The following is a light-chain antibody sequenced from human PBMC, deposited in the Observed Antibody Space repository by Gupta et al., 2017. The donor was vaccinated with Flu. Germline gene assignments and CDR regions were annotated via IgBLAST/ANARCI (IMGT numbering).Light chain of an antibody. J-gene: IGKJ3*01. V-gene: IGKV4-1*01. CDR2: WAS. Sequence: DIVMTQSPDSLALSLGERATIKCKSSQIVLDSSNDKNYLAWYQQKPGQPPKLLIHWASVRESGVPDRFSGSGSGTDFTLTISSLRAEDVAVYFCQQDDTTPHTFGPGTKVNIK. CDR3: QQDDTTPHT. CDR1: QIVLDSSNDKNY.